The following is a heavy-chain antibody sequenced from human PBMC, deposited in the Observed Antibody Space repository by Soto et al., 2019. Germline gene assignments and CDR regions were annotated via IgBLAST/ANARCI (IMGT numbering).Heavy chain of an antibody. J-gene: IGHJ4*02. Sequence: EVQLVESGGGLVKPGGSLRLSCAASGFTFSSYSMNWVRQAPGKGLEWVSAISSSSSYIYYADSVKGRFTISRDNAKKSLYPQMNCIKAEDTAVDYCARDGQFSTHYYYASGSGDSGQGTPGTGSS. D-gene: IGHD3-10*01. CDR3: ARDGQFSTHYYYASGSGD. CDR2: ISSSSSYI. CDR1: GFTFSSYS. V-gene: IGHV3-21*01.